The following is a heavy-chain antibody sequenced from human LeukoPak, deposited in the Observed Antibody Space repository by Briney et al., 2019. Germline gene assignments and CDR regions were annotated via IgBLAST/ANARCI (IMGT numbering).Heavy chain of an antibody. V-gene: IGHV4-30-2*01. CDR2: IYHNGST. D-gene: IGHD1-26*01. Sequence: PSETLSLTCAVSGGSISSGGYSWSWIRQPPGKGLEWIGYIYHNGSTNYNPSLKSRVTISVDTSKNQFSLKLSSVTAADTAVYYCARGPRGPLRTYFDYWGQGTLVTVSP. CDR1: GGSISSGGYS. CDR3: ARGPRGPLRTYFDY. J-gene: IGHJ4*02.